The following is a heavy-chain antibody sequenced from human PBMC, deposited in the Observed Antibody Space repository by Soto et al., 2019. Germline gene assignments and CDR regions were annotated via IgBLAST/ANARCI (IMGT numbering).Heavy chain of an antibody. V-gene: IGHV4-31*03. D-gene: IGHD1-26*01. J-gene: IGHJ4*02. CDR3: VRDSGSYPGRIDY. Sequence: QVQLQESGPGLVKPSQTLSLTCTVSGGSISSGGYYWSWIRQHPGKGLEWIGYIYYSGSTYYNPSLKSRVTISVDTSKNQFSLKLSSVTAADTAVYYCVRDSGSYPGRIDYWGQGTLVTVSS. CDR2: IYYSGST. CDR1: GGSISSGGYY.